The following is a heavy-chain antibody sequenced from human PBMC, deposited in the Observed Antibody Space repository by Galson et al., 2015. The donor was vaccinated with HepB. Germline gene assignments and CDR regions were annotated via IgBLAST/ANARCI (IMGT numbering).Heavy chain of an antibody. CDR3: ANAQYSGSYYDRHHFDY. V-gene: IGHV3-33*06. CDR2: IWYDGSNK. CDR1: GFTFSSYG. D-gene: IGHD1-26*01. J-gene: IGHJ4*02. Sequence: SLRLSCAASGFTFSSYGMHWVRQAPGKGLEWVAVIWYDGSNKYYADSVKGRFTISRDNSKNTLYLQMNSLGAEDTAVYYCANAQYSGSYYDRHHFDYWGQGTLVTVSS.